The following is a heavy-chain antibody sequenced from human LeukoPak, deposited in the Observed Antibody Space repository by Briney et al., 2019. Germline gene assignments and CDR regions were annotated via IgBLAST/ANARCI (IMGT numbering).Heavy chain of an antibody. CDR3: ARDMTVTTSSDYYCGMDV. CDR1: GGTFSSYA. Sequence: ASVKVSCKASGGTFSSYAISWVRQAPGQGLEWMGRIIPIFGIANYAQKFQGRVTTTADKSTSTAYMELSSLRSEDTAVYYCARDMTVTTSSDYYCGMDVWGQGTTVTVSS. CDR2: IIPIFGIA. V-gene: IGHV1-69*04. D-gene: IGHD4-17*01. J-gene: IGHJ6*02.